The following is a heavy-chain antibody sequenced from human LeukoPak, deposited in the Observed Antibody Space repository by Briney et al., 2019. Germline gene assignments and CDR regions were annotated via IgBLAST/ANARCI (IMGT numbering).Heavy chain of an antibody. CDR1: GGSISSGSYY. Sequence: SETLSLTCTVSGGSISSGSYYWSWIRQPAGKGLEWIGRIYTSGSTNYNPSLKSRVTISVDTSKNQFSLKLSSVTAADTAVYYCARTHDLEWLSSPYYYYMDVWDKGTTVTVSS. J-gene: IGHJ6*03. CDR2: IYTSGST. D-gene: IGHD3-3*01. V-gene: IGHV4-61*02. CDR3: ARTHDLEWLSSPYYYYMDV.